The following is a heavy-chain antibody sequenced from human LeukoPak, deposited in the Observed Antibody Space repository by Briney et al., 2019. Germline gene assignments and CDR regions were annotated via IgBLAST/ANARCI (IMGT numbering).Heavy chain of an antibody. V-gene: IGHV3-23*01. CDR2: SGSGHNT. CDR1: GFTFNNYA. D-gene: IGHD2-8*01. Sequence: GSLRLSCAASGFTFNNYAMSWVRQAPGKGLEWVISGSGHNTYYADSVKGRFTISRDNSKNTLFLQMNSLRAEDTAVYYCASSDPVWTPDYWGQGTLVTVSS. CDR3: ASSDPVWTPDY. J-gene: IGHJ4*02.